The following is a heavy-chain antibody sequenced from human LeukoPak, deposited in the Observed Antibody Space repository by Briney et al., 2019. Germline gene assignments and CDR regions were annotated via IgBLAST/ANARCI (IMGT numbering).Heavy chain of an antibody. CDR3: ANSGSYYKSSDY. CDR1: GFTFSSYG. Sequence: GGSLRLSCAASGFTFSSYGMHWVRQAPGKGLEWVAFIRYDGSDKYYADSVKGRFTISRDNSKNTLYLQMNSLRAEDTAVYYCANSGSYYKSSDYWGQGTLVTVSS. V-gene: IGHV3-30*02. D-gene: IGHD3-10*01. CDR2: IRYDGSDK. J-gene: IGHJ4*02.